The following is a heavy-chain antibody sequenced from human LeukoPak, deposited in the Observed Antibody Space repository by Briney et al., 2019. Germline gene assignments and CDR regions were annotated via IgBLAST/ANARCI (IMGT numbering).Heavy chain of an antibody. CDR1: GGSISSSSYY. V-gene: IGHV4-39*02. CDR2: LFYTGTT. CDR3: SRENGAFSPFGY. D-gene: IGHD2-8*01. J-gene: IGHJ4*02. Sequence: SETLSLTCTVSGGSISSSSYYWGWIRQPPGKGLEYVGSLFYTGTTYYNPSLKSRVTMSVDTSKNQFSLNLSSVTAADTAVYYCSRENGAFSPFGYWGQGTLVTVLS.